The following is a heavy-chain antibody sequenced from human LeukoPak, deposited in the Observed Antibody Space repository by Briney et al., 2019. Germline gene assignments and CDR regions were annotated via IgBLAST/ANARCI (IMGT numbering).Heavy chain of an antibody. V-gene: IGHV4-59*11. CDR1: GGSLSTHY. D-gene: IGHD2-2*01. J-gene: IGHJ6*02. CDR3: ARDGTFCSSITCSPRDNYYYYGMDV. CDR2: IHYRGNT. Sequence: SETLSLTCTVSGGSLSTHYWSWLRQPPGKGLEWVGYIHYRGNTDYNPSLRGRATISVDRSKNQFSLSLSSVTAADTAMYYCARDGTFCSSITCSPRDNYYYYGMDVWGHGTTVTVSS.